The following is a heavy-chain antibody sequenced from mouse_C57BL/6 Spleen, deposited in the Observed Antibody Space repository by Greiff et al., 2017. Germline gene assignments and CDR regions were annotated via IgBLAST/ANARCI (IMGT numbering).Heavy chain of an antibody. V-gene: IGHV1-55*01. D-gene: IGHD1-1*01. CDR1: GYTFTSYW. CDR3: ARERNYYGSRGFAY. CDR2: IYPGSGST. Sequence: QVQLQQPGAELVKPGASVKMSCKASGYTFTSYWITWVKQRPGQGLEWIGDIYPGSGSTNYNAKFKSKATLTVDTSSSTAYMQRSSLTSEDSAVYYCARERNYYGSRGFAYWGQGTLVTVSA. J-gene: IGHJ3*01.